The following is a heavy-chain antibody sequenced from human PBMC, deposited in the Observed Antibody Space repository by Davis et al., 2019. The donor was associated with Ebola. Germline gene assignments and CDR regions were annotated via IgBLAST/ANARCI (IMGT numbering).Heavy chain of an antibody. CDR2: IYYSGST. CDR1: GGSISSGDYY. Sequence: MPSETLSLTCTVSGGSISSGDYYWSWIRQPPGKGLEWIGSIYYSGSTYYNPSLKSRVTISVDTSKNQFSLKLSSVTAADTAVYYCARLLSGSYPSYYFDYWGQGTLVTVSS. D-gene: IGHD1-26*01. V-gene: IGHV4-39*01. J-gene: IGHJ4*02. CDR3: ARLLSGSYPSYYFDY.